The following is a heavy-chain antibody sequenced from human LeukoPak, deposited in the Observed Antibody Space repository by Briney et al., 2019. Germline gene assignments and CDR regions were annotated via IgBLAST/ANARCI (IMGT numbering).Heavy chain of an antibody. V-gene: IGHV3-7*01. Sequence: GGSLRLSCAASRFTFSTYWMSWVRQAPGKGLEWVANIKQDGSEKYYVDSVKGRFTISRDNTKNSLYLQMNSLRAEDTAVYYCARVSAMVIPLFDYWGQGALVTVSS. J-gene: IGHJ4*02. CDR2: IKQDGSEK. CDR1: RFTFSTYW. CDR3: ARVSAMVIPLFDY. D-gene: IGHD2-21*01.